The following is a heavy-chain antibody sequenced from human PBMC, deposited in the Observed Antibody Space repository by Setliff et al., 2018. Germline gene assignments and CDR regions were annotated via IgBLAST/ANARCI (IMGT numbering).Heavy chain of an antibody. CDR2: INPSGGLT. D-gene: IGHD3-3*01. CDR3: ARDRYYNSWSGTSITAPHDAFDI. Sequence: GSVKVSCKASGYTLTNYYMHWVRQAPGQGLEWMGIINPSGGLTRYAQKFQGRVTMTRDTSTSTVYMEVSSLRSEDTAVYYCARDRYYNSWSGTSITAPHDAFDIWGQGTMVTVS. CDR1: GYTLTNYY. V-gene: IGHV1-46*03. J-gene: IGHJ3*02.